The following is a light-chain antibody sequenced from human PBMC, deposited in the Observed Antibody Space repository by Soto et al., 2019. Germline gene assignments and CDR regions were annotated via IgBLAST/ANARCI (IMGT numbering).Light chain of an antibody. V-gene: IGKV1-9*01. Sequence: DIQLTQSPSLLSASFGDRVTITCGASQDISKFLAWFQQKPGRAPKLLIYAVFTLQSGVPSRFRGSGSGAEFTLTISSLQPEDFATYYCQQVDSYPLIFGGGTKVDIK. CDR3: QQVDSYPLI. CDR1: QDISKF. J-gene: IGKJ4*01. CDR2: AVF.